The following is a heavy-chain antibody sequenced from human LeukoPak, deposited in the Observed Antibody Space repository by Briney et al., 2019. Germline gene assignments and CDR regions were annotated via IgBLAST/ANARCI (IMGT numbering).Heavy chain of an antibody. V-gene: IGHV4-39*01. J-gene: IGHJ4*02. D-gene: IGHD3-3*01. CDR1: GGSISSSSYY. Sequence: SETLSLTCTVSGGSISSSSYYWGWIRQPPGKGLEWIGSIYYSGSTYYSPSLKSRVTISVDTSKNQFSLKLSSVTAADTAVYYCAIGTDFWSGLFDWWGQGTLVTVSS. CDR2: IYYSGST. CDR3: AIGTDFWSGLFDW.